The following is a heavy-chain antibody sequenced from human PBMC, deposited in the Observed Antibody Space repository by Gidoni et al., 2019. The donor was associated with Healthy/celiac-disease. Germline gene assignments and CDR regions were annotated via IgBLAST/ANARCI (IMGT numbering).Heavy chain of an antibody. Sequence: EVQLVQSGAEVKKPWATVKISCKVSGYTFTDYHMHWVQQAPGKGLEWMGLVDPEDGETIYAEKFQGRVTITADTSTDTAYMELSSLRSEDTAVYYCATGGPPDWNPGHYYYYGMDVWGQGTTVTVSS. CDR3: ATGGPPDWNPGHYYYYGMDV. J-gene: IGHJ6*02. CDR1: GYTFTDYH. CDR2: VDPEDGET. V-gene: IGHV1-69-2*01. D-gene: IGHD1-1*01.